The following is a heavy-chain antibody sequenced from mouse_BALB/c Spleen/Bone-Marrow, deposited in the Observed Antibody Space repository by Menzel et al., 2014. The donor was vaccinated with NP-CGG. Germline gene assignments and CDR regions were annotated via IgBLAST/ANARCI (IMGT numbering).Heavy chain of an antibody. CDR1: GFTFSSFG. CDR3: ARSGSSSGYFDY. CDR2: ISSGSSTI. Sequence: EVQGVESGGGLVQPGGSRKLSCAASGFTFSSFGMHWVRQAPEKGLEWVAYISSGSSTIYCADTVMGRFTISRDNPKNTLFLQMTSLRSEDTAMYYCARSGSSSGYFDYWGQGTTLTVSS. D-gene: IGHD1-1*01. V-gene: IGHV5-17*02. J-gene: IGHJ2*01.